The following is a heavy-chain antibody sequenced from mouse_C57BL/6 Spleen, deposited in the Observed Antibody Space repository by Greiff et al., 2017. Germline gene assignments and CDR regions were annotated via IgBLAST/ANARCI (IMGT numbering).Heavy chain of an antibody. J-gene: IGHJ4*01. Sequence: QVQLQQPGAELVKPGASVKLSCKASGYTFTSYWMHWVKQRPGQGLEWIGMIHPNSGSTNYNEKFKSKATLTVDKSSSTAYMQLGSLTSEDSAVYYCARESPYYAMDDWGQGTSVTVSS. CDR1: GYTFTSYW. V-gene: IGHV1-64*01. CDR3: ARESPYYAMDD. CDR2: IHPNSGST.